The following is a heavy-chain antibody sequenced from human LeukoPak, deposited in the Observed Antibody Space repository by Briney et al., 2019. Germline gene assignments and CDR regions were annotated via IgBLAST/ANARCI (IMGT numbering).Heavy chain of an antibody. CDR3: ARGREFGYWFDP. D-gene: IGHD3-10*01. Sequence: ASVKVSCKASGYTFTSYAMHWVRQAPGQRLEWMGWINAGNGNTKYSQEFQGRVTITRDTSASTPYMELSSLRSEDMAVYYCARGREFGYWFDPWGQGTLVTVSS. V-gene: IGHV1-3*03. J-gene: IGHJ5*02. CDR2: INAGNGNT. CDR1: GYTFTSYA.